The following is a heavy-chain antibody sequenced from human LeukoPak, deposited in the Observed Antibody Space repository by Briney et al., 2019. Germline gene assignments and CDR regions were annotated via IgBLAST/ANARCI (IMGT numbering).Heavy chain of an antibody. Sequence: PSETLSLTCTVSGGSISGYYWSWIRQPPGKGLEWIGFIYYSGSTNYNPSLKSRVTISVDTSKNQFSLKLSSVTAADTAVYYCASLGAVAGILKNWFDPWGQGTLVTVSS. V-gene: IGHV4-59*12. CDR3: ASLGAVAGILKNWFDP. J-gene: IGHJ5*02. CDR1: GGSISGYY. CDR2: IYYSGST. D-gene: IGHD6-19*01.